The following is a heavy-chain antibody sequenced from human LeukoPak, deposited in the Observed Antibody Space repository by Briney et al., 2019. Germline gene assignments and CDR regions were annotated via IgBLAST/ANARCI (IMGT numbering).Heavy chain of an antibody. V-gene: IGHV3-74*01. D-gene: IGHD3-22*01. CDR2: IKSDGST. J-gene: IGHJ1*01. CDR1: GFTFSSYW. Sequence: GGSLRLSCAASGFTFSSYWMHWVRQAPGKGLVWVSRIKSDGSTNYADSVKGRFTISRDNAKNTVSLQMNRLRAEDTGVYYCARGPSEIGGYYPEYFRHWGQGTLVTVSS. CDR3: ARGPSEIGGYYPEYFRH.